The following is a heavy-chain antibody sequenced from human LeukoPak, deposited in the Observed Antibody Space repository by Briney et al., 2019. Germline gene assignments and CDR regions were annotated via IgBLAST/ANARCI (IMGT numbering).Heavy chain of an antibody. CDR1: GGSISSYY. Sequence: SETLSLTCTVSGGSISSYYWSWIRQPPGKGLEWIANIYHTGSTNYNPSLSSRVTISIDTAKNQFSLKPTSVTAADTAVYYCARRGRNSSGWQDYLWGQGTLVTVSS. D-gene: IGHD6-25*01. J-gene: IGHJ4*02. CDR2: IYHTGST. CDR3: ARRGRNSSGWQDYL. V-gene: IGHV4-59*01.